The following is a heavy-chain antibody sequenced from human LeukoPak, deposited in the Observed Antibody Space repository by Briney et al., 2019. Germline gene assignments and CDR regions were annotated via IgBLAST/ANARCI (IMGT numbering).Heavy chain of an antibody. V-gene: IGHV4-39*07. J-gene: IGHJ5*02. CDR1: GGSISSSTYY. Sequence: PSETLSLTCTVSGGSISSSTYYWGWIRQPPGTELEWIGSIYHSGSTYYNESLKSRVTMSIDTSKNQFSLRLTSVIAADTAVYYCARETRARVTMVRGNWFDPWGQGTLVTVSS. D-gene: IGHD3-10*01. CDR3: ARETRARVTMVRGNWFDP. CDR2: IYHSGST.